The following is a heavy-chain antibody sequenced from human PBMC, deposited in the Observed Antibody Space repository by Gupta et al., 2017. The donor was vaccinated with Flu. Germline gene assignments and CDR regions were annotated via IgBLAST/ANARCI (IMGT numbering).Heavy chain of an antibody. Sequence: QVQLVESGGGVVQPGRSLRLSCAASGFTFSSYGMHWVRQAPGKGREWVGVIWYDGGNKYYADSVKGRFTISRDNSKNTLYLQMNSLRAEDTAVYYCASSIDYYYYGMDVWGQGTTVTVSS. CDR2: IWYDGGNK. CDR1: GFTFSSYG. V-gene: IGHV3-33*01. J-gene: IGHJ6*02. CDR3: ASSIDYYYYGMDV.